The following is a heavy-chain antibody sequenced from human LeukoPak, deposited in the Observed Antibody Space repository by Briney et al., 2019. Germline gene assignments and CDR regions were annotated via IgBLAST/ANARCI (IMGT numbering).Heavy chain of an antibody. D-gene: IGHD6-13*01. CDR2: IKSDGSST. CDR1: GFTFSKYW. V-gene: IGHV3-74*01. CDR3: ARGGDTSNWYPGYFDY. J-gene: IGHJ4*02. Sequence: SGGSLRLSCAASGFTFSKYWMHWVRQAPGKGPVWVSRIKSDGSSTRFADSVQGRFTISGDNGKNTVYLQMNSLRAEDTAVYYCARGGDTSNWYPGYFDYWGQGALVTVSS.